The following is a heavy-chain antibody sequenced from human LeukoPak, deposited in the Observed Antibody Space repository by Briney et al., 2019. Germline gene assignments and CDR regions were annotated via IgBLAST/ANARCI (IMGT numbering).Heavy chain of an antibody. D-gene: IGHD4-17*01. CDR1: GFTVSSNY. V-gene: IGHV3-66*01. Sequence: GGSLRLSCAASGFTVSSNYMSWVRQAPGKGLGWVSVIYSGGSTYYADSVKGRFTISRDNSKNTLYLQMNSLRAEDTAVYYCARGGDDYGDYLLNLWGQGTLVTVSS. CDR2: IYSGGST. CDR3: ARGGDDYGDYLLNL. J-gene: IGHJ4*02.